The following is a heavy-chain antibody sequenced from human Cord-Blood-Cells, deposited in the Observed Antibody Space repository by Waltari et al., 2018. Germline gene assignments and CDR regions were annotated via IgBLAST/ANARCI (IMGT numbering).Heavy chain of an antibody. CDR1: GYTFTSYG. J-gene: IGHJ6*02. Sequence: QVHLVQSGAEVKKPGASVKVSCKASGYTFTSYGISWVRQAPGQGLEWMGWISAYNGKTNYAQKLQGRVTRTTDTSTSTAYMELRSLRSDDTAVYYCARDRSPSLYSSSWYYYYGMDVWGQGTTVTVSS. CDR2: ISAYNGKT. V-gene: IGHV1-18*01. CDR3: ARDRSPSLYSSSWYYYYGMDV. D-gene: IGHD6-13*01.